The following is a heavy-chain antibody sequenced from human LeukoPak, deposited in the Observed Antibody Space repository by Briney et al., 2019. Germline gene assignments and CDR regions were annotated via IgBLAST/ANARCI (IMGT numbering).Heavy chain of an antibody. Sequence: PGGSLRLSCAASGFTLSSHEVNWVRQAPGKGLEWISYISSKGGTKYYADSVKGRFTISRDNPKNSLYLQMNSLRAEDTAVYYCTRTSMRMATAGLVDYWGQGTLVTVSS. CDR2: ISSKGGTK. CDR3: TRTSMRMATAGLVDY. D-gene: IGHD5-24*01. J-gene: IGHJ4*02. V-gene: IGHV3-48*03. CDR1: GFTLSSHE.